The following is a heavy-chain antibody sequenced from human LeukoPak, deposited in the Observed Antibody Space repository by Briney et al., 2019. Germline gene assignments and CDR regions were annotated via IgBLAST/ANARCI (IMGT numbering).Heavy chain of an antibody. CDR1: GGSISSSSYY. D-gene: IGHD5-18*01. J-gene: IGHJ5*02. CDR3: ARQLLRIQLWLRNWFDP. CDR2: IYCSGST. Sequence: SETLSLTCTVSGGSISSSSYYWGWIRQPPGKGLEWIGSIYCSGSTYYNPSLKSRVTISVDSSKNQFSLKLSSVTAADTAVYYCARQLLRIQLWLRNWFDPWGQGTLVTVSS. V-gene: IGHV4-39*01.